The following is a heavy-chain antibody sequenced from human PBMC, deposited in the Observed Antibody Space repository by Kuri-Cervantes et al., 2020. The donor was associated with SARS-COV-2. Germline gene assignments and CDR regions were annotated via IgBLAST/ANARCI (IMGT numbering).Heavy chain of an antibody. CDR3: ARDPVTVAGYFDY. D-gene: IGHD6-19*01. J-gene: IGHJ4*02. V-gene: IGHV4-38-2*02. CDR1: GYSISSGHY. Sequence: ESLKISCTVSGYSISSGHYWGWIRQPPGKGLEWIGSMYHEGDPYYNASLKSRVTISVDTSKNQLSLKLRSVTAADTAVYFCARDPVTVAGYFDYWGQGALVTVSS. CDR2: MYHEGDP.